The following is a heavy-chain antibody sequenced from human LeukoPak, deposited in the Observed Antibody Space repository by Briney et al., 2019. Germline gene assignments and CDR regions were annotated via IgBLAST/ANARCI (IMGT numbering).Heavy chain of an antibody. CDR1: GGSISSGGYS. V-gene: IGHV4-30-2*01. Sequence: PSETLSLTCAVSGGSISSGGYSWSWIRQPPGKGLEWIGYIYHSGSTYYNPLLKSRVTISVDRSKNQFSLKLSSVTAADTAVYYCARGNYYDSSGYTYYFDYWGQGTLVTVSS. CDR3: ARGNYYDSSGYTYYFDY. J-gene: IGHJ4*02. CDR2: IYHSGST. D-gene: IGHD3-22*01.